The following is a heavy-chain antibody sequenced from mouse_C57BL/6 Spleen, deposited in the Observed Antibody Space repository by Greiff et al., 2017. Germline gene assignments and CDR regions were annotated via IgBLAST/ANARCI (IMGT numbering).Heavy chain of an antibody. CDR1: GFTFSDYY. D-gene: IGHD2-4*01. V-gene: IGHV5-16*01. J-gene: IGHJ3*01. Sequence: DVKLVESEGGLVQPGSSMKLSCTASGFTFSDYYMAWVRQVPEKGLEWVANINYDGSSTYYLDSLKSRFIISRDNAKNILYLQMSSLKSEDTATYYCARGGYDYDGFAYWGQGTLVTVSA. CDR3: ARGGYDYDGFAY. CDR2: INYDGSST.